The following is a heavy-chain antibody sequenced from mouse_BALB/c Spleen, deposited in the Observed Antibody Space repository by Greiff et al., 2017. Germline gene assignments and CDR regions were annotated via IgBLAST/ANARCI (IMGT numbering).Heavy chain of an antibody. V-gene: IGHV5-17*02. Sequence: EVQLVESGGGLVQPGGSRKLSCAASGFTFSSFGMHWVRQAPEKGLEWVAYISSGSSTIYYADTVKGRFTISRDNPKNTLFLQMTSLRSEDTAMYYCARRGYGSSLHAMDYWGQGTSVTVSS. D-gene: IGHD1-1*01. CDR2: ISSGSSTI. J-gene: IGHJ4*01. CDR1: GFTFSSFG. CDR3: ARRGYGSSLHAMDY.